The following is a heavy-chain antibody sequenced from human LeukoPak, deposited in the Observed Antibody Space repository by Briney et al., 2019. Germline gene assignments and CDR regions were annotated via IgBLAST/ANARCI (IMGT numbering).Heavy chain of an antibody. CDR3: ARGATYYYDSSGYYLDY. J-gene: IGHJ4*02. CDR1: GYTFTSYD. D-gene: IGHD3-22*01. Sequence: GASVKVSCKASGYTFTSYDISWVRQAPGQGLEWMGWISAYNGNTNYAQKLQGRVTMTTDTSTSTAYMELRSLRSDDTAVYYCARGATYYYDSSGYYLDYWGQGTLVTVSS. V-gene: IGHV1-18*01. CDR2: ISAYNGNT.